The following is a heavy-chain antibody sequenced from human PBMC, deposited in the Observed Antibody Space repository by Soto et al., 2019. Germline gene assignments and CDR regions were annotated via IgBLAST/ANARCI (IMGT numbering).Heavy chain of an antibody. J-gene: IGHJ6*02. CDR3: ASYRGIAVADPLLASGMDV. Sequence: QVQLVESGGGVVQPGRSLRLSCAASGFTFSSYAMYWVRQAPGKGLEWVAVISYDGSNKYYSDSVKVRITISRDNSKNTLYLQMNSLRVEDTAVYYWASYRGIAVADPLLASGMDVWGQGTTVTVSS. D-gene: IGHD6-19*01. CDR1: GFTFSSYA. CDR2: ISYDGSNK. V-gene: IGHV3-30-3*01.